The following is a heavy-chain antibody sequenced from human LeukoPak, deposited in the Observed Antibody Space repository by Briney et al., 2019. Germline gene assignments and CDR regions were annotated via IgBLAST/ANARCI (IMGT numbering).Heavy chain of an antibody. CDR2: INLSGNI. Sequence: SETLSLTCNVSGASIRSGRFHWSWTRQPAGKGLQWIGRINLSGNIDYNPSLWGRLTLSLDTSNNQFSLKLTSMTAADTAMYYCARLRLPATLGAFDIWGQGTMVTVSS. CDR1: GASIRSGRFH. J-gene: IGHJ3*02. CDR3: ARLRLPATLGAFDI. V-gene: IGHV4-61*02. D-gene: IGHD5-12*01.